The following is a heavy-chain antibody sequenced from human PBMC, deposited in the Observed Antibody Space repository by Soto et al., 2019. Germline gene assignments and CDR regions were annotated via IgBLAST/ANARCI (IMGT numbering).Heavy chain of an antibody. V-gene: IGHV1-2*02. Sequence: ASGKVSCKASGYTFTGYYMHWVRQAPGQGLEWMGWINPNSGGTNYAQKFQGRVTMTRDTSISTAYMELSRLRSDDAAVYYCARGYYDGSGYYYVIGYFDYWGQGTLVTVSS. CDR1: GYTFTGYY. CDR2: INPNSGGT. J-gene: IGHJ4*02. D-gene: IGHD3-22*01. CDR3: ARGYYDGSGYYYVIGYFDY.